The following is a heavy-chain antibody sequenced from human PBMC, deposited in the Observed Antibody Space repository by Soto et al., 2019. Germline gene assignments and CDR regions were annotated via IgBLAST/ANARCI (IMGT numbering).Heavy chain of an antibody. CDR2: INTSGGSA. J-gene: IGHJ4*02. D-gene: IGHD2-2*01. V-gene: IGHV1-46*01. Sequence: QVQLVQSGAEVTRPGASVKVSCKASGYSFISHYIHWVRQAPGQGLEWMGFINTSGGSATLAQKFQGRLTMTRDTSTSTVYRELTILRSEDAAVYYCARDYLRSTLSLSYFDFWRQGSLVTVSS. CDR1: GYSFISHY. CDR3: ARDYLRSTLSLSYFDF.